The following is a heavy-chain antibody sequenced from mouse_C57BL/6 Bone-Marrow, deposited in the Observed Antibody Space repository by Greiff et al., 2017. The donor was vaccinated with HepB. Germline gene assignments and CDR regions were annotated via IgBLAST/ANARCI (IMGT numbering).Heavy chain of an antibody. CDR3: AEKKKIFYGNYDWYFDV. J-gene: IGHJ1*03. D-gene: IGHD2-1*01. CDR1: GFSLTSYG. CDR2: IWRGGST. V-gene: IGHV2-5*01. Sequence: QVQLQQSGPGLVQPSQSLSITCTVSGFSLTSYGVHWVRQSPGKGLEWLGVIWRGGSTAYNAAFMSRLSNTKDHSKSHVFFKMNRLQADDTAIYYCAEKKKIFYGNYDWYFDVWGTGTTVTVSS.